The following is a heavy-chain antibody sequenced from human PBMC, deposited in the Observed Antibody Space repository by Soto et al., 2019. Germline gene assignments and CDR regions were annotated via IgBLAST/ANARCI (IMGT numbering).Heavy chain of an antibody. J-gene: IGHJ3*02. CDR1: TVSFSTYA. CDR3: AGSIAAAGFIAAI. CDR2: ISGSGGST. D-gene: IGHD6-13*01. V-gene: IGHV3-23*01. Sequence: GGHLRLSYAASTVSFSTYAMIWVRQAPGKGLEWVSAISGSGGSTYYADSVKGRFTISRDNSKNTLYLQMNSLRAEDTAVYYCAGSIAAAGFIAAIWGQGTMVTVSS.